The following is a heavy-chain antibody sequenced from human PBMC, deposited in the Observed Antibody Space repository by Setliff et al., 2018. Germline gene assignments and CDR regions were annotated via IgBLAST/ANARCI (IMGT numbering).Heavy chain of an antibody. D-gene: IGHD2-15*01. CDR1: GFTISYYA. CDR3: ARSDGGSSGLDY. Sequence: SGGSLRLSCAASGFTISYYAIHWVRQAPGKGLEWVAVSRYAENYQYYADSVKGRFTISRDNSGNTLYLQMNSLRPDDTAVYHCARSDGGSSGLDYWGQGTLVTVSS. V-gene: IGHV3-30-3*01. CDR2: SRYAENYQ. J-gene: IGHJ4*02.